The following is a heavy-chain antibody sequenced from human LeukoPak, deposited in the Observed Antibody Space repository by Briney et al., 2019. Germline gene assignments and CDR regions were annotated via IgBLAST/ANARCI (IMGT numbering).Heavy chain of an antibody. D-gene: IGHD1-1*01. J-gene: IGHJ3*02. CDR3: ARRSVQLERRDAFDI. CDR1: GYSFTSYW. V-gene: IGHV5-10-1*01. Sequence: GESLRISCKGSGYSFTSYWISWVRQMPGKGLEWMGRIDPSDSYTNYSPSFQGHVTISADKSISTAYLQWSSLKASDTAMYYCARRSVQLERRDAFDIWGQGTMVTVSS. CDR2: IDPSDSYT.